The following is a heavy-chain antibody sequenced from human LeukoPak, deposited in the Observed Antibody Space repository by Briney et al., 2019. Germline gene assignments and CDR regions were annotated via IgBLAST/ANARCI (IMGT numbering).Heavy chain of an antibody. D-gene: IGHD3-22*01. CDR1: GFTFSSYG. Sequence: GGSLRLSCAASGFTFSSYGMHWVRQAPGKGLEWVAFIRYDGSHKYYADSVKDRFTISRDNSKNTLYLQMNSLRAEDTAVYYCAKDKYGYDSSGMDYWGQGTLVTVSS. J-gene: IGHJ4*02. V-gene: IGHV3-30*02. CDR2: IRYDGSHK. CDR3: AKDKYGYDSSGMDY.